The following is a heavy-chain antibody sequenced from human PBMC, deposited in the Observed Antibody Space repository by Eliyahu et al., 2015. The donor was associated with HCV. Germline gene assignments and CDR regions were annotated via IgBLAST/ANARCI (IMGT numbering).Heavy chain of an antibody. Sequence: QVQLQQWGAGLLKPSETLSLTCAVYGGSXSGYYWSWXRQPPGKGLEWIGEIXHSGSTNYNPSLKSRVTISVDTSKNQFSLKLSSVTAADTAVYYCARGGDSSGCHDFDYWGQGTLVTVSS. CDR3: ARGGDSSGCHDFDY. V-gene: IGHV4-34*01. CDR1: GGSXSGYY. J-gene: IGHJ4*02. D-gene: IGHD6-19*01. CDR2: IXHSGST.